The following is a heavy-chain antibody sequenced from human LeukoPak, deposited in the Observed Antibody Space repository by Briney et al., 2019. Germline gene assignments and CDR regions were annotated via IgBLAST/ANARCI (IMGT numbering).Heavy chain of an antibody. V-gene: IGHV1-8*01. CDR2: MNPNSGNT. CDR3: ARVAGDSSGYVDY. D-gene: IGHD3-22*01. Sequence: GASVKVSCKASGYTFTSYDINLVREATGQGLEWMGWMNPNSGNTGYAQKFQGRVTMTRNTSISTAYMELSSLRSEDTAVYYCARVAGDSSGYVDYWCQGTLVTVSS. CDR1: GYTFTSYD. J-gene: IGHJ4*02.